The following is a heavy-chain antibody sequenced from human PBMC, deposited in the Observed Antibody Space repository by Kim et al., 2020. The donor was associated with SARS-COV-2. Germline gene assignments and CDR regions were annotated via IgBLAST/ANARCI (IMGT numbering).Heavy chain of an antibody. CDR3: ARAYWGSGSNYNGYYYYGMDV. V-gene: IGHV3-13*01. Sequence: GGSLRLSCAASGFTFSSYDMHWVRQATGKGLEWVSAIGTAGDTYYPGSVKGRFTISRENAKNSLYLQMNSMRAGDTAVYYCARAYWGSGSNYNGYYYYGMDVWGQGTTVTVSS. D-gene: IGHD3-10*01. J-gene: IGHJ6*02. CDR1: GFTFSSYD. CDR2: IGTAGDT.